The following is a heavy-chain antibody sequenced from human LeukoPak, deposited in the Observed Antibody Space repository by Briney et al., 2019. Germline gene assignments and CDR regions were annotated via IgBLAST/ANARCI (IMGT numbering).Heavy chain of an antibody. V-gene: IGHV3-21*01. Sequence: GGSLRLSCAASGFTFSSYSMNWVRQAPGKGLEWVSSISSSSSYIYYADSVKGRFTISRDNAKNSLYLQMNSLSAEDTAVYYCARDGAPDYGGNSGWYFDLWGRGALVTVSS. CDR1: GFTFSSYS. D-gene: IGHD4-23*01. J-gene: IGHJ2*01. CDR2: ISSSSSYI. CDR3: ARDGAPDYGGNSGWYFDL.